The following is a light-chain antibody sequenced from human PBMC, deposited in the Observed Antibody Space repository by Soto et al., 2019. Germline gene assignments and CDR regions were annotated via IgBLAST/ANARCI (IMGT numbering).Light chain of an antibody. CDR3: QQYLGIPRT. V-gene: IGKV4-1*01. Sequence: DIVMTQSPDSLAVSLGERATINFKSSQSVLYSSNNKNCLAWYQQKPGQPPKLLIYWASTRESGVPDRFSGSGSGTDFTLTISSLQAEDVAVYYCQQYLGIPRTFGQGTKVDVK. J-gene: IGKJ1*01. CDR2: WAS. CDR1: QSVLYSSNNKNC.